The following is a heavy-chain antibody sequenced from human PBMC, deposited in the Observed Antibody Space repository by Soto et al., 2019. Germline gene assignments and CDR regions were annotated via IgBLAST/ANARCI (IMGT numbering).Heavy chain of an antibody. CDR2: INPNSGDT. CDR1: GYTFTAYY. V-gene: IGHV1-2*04. Sequence: QVQLVQSGAEVKKLGASVKVSCKASGYTFTAYYIHWVRQAPGQGLEWVGWINPNSGDTNYAQRVQGWVTMTGDTSVSTAYMDLTRLRSDDTAVYYCERGGYTYGYGLDYWGQGTLGTVSS. J-gene: IGHJ4*02. CDR3: ERGGYTYGYGLDY. D-gene: IGHD5-18*01.